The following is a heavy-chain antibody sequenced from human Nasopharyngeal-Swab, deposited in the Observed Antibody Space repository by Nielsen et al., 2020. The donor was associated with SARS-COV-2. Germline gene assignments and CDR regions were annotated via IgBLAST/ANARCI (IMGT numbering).Heavy chain of an antibody. CDR3: ARARMIVADFFDY. CDR2: IRHDGSEK. CDR1: GFTFSTYW. J-gene: IGHJ4*02. D-gene: IGHD3-22*01. Sequence: GGSLRLSCEGSGFTFSTYWMTWVRQAPGKGLEWVANIRHDGSEKYYVDSVEGRFTISRDNAKSSLYLQMNSLRAEDTAVYYCARARMIVADFFDYWGQGTLVTVSS. V-gene: IGHV3-7*03.